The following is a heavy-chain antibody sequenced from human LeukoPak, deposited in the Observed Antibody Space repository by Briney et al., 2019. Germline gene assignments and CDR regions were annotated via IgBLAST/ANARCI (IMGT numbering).Heavy chain of an antibody. CDR2: TRNKVNSYTT. J-gene: IGHJ4*02. CDR3: ARSMYGEGRRIIDFDY. D-gene: IGHD4/OR15-4a*01. Sequence: PGRSLRLSCAASGFTFSDHYIDWVRPAPGNGLEWVARTRNKVNSYTTAYAASVTGRFTVSRDDSSNSVYLQMNSLKIAHTAVYYCARSMYGEGRRIIDFDYWGQGFLLTASS. V-gene: IGHV3-72*01. CDR1: GFTFSDHY.